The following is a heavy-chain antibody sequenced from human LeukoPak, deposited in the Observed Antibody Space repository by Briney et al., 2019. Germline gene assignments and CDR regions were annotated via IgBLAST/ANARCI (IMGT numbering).Heavy chain of an antibody. J-gene: IGHJ6*02. CDR3: ARGRLRYFDWSPLHGMDV. D-gene: IGHD3-9*01. CDR1: GGSFRGYY. CDR2: INHSGST. Sequence: SETLSLTCAVYGGSFRGYYWSWIRQPPGKGLEWIGEINHSGSTNYNPSLKSRVTISVDTSKNQFSLKLSSVTAADTAVYYCARGRLRYFDWSPLHGMDVWGQGTTVTVSS. V-gene: IGHV4-34*01.